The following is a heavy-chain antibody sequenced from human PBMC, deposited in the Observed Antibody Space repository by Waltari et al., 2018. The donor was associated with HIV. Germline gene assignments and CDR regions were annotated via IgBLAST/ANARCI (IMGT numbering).Heavy chain of an antibody. J-gene: IGHJ4*02. D-gene: IGHD2-15*01. V-gene: IGHV1-2*02. Sequence: QVQLVQSGAEVKKPGASVKVSCKASGYTFTGYYMHLVRQAPGQGLEWMGWINPNSGGTNYAQKLQGRVTMTRDTSISTAYMELSRLRSDDTAVYYCARTFLYCSGGTCYFDYWGQGTLVTVSS. CDR3: ARTFLYCSGGTCYFDY. CDR1: GYTFTGYY. CDR2: INPNSGGT.